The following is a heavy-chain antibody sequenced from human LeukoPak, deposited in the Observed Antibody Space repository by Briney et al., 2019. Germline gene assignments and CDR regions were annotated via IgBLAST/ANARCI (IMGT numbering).Heavy chain of an antibody. CDR1: GGSISSYY. CDR3: ARLSYYYYGMDV. Sequence: SETLSLTCTVSGGSISSYYWSWIRQPPGKGLEWIGYIYYSGSTNYNPSLKSRVTISVDTFKNQFSLKLSSVTAADTAVYYCARLSYYYYGMDVWGQGTTVTVSS. CDR2: IYYSGST. V-gene: IGHV4-59*01. J-gene: IGHJ6*02.